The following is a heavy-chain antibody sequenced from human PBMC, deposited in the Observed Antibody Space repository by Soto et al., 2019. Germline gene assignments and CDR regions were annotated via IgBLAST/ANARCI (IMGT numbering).Heavy chain of an antibody. CDR1: GYTFTSYD. V-gene: IGHV1-8*01. CDR2: MIPNSGNT. Sequence: QVQLVQSGAEVKKPGASVKVSCKASGYTFTSYDINWVRQATGQGLEWMGWMIPNSGNTVYAQKFQGRVTMTRNTSMSTAYLELTSMTSEDKAVYYCARGSRGWYDPWGQGTLVTVS. J-gene: IGHJ5*02. CDR3: ARGSRGWYDP. D-gene: IGHD6-25*01.